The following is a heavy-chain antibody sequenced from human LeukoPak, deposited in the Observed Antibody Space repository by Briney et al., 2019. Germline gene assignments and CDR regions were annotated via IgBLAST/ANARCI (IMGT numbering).Heavy chain of an antibody. CDR2: IQYDGSNE. V-gene: IGHV3-30*19. Sequence: GGSLRLSCAASGFTFSSYGMHWVRQAPGKGLEWVAYIQYDGSNEQYADSVKGRFSISRDSSKNILYLQMNSLRAEDTAVYYCARKKAYASGAFDIWGQGTMVTVSS. J-gene: IGHJ3*02. D-gene: IGHD3-16*01. CDR3: ARKKAYASGAFDI. CDR1: GFTFSSYG.